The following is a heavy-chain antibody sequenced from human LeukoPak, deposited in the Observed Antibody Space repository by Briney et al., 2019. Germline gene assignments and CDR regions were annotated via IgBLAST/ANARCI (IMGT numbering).Heavy chain of an antibody. V-gene: IGHV4-39*07. J-gene: IGHJ3*02. CDR1: GGSISSSSYY. CDR2: IYYSGST. CDR3: ARGRYYYDSSGYSDAFDI. D-gene: IGHD3-22*01. Sequence: PSETLSLTCTVSGGSISSSSYYWGWIRQPPGKGLEWIGSIYYSGSTYYNPSLKGRVTISVDTSKNQFSLKLSSVTAADTAVYYCARGRYYYDSSGYSDAFDIWGQGTMATVSS.